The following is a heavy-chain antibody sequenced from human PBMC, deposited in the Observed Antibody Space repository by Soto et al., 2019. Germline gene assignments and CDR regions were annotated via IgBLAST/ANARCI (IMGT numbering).Heavy chain of an antibody. CDR3: ARQGQDVLRYFDWLLSEDNGYFDY. CDR2: IYYSGST. CDR1: GGSISSGGYY. Sequence: SETLSLTCTVSGGSISSGGYYWSWIRQHPGMGLEWIGYIYYSGSTYYNPSLKSRVTISVDTSKDQFSLKLSSVTAADTAVYYCARQGQDVLRYFDWLLSEDNGYFDYWGQGTLVTVSS. J-gene: IGHJ4*02. D-gene: IGHD3-9*01. V-gene: IGHV4-31*03.